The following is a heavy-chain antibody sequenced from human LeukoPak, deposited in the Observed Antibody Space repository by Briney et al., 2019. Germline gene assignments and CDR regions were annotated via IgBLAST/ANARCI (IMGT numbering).Heavy chain of an antibody. V-gene: IGHV3-33*01. D-gene: IGHD4-23*01. CDR1: GFTFSTYA. CDR2: LCYDGSHV. J-gene: IGHJ3*02. Sequence: PGGSLRPSCAVSGFTFSTYAMHWVRQAPGKCLEWVAGLCYDGSHVHYVDSVKGRFTISRDNSRDTLYLQMNSLRGEGTAVYYCAIEDGLGAHDYGGNSIGFDIWGQGTMVTVSS. CDR3: AIEDGLGAHDYGGNSIGFDI.